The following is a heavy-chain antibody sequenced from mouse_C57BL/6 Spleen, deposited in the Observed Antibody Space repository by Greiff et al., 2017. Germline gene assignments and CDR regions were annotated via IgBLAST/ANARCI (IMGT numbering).Heavy chain of an antibody. J-gene: IGHJ3*01. D-gene: IGHD4-1*02. V-gene: IGHV1-82*01. CDR1: GYAFSSSW. CDR2: IYPGDGDT. CDR3: ARSTGTEFAY. Sequence: VQLQQSGPELVKPGASVKISCKASGYAFSSSWMNWVKQRPGKGLEWIGRIYPGDGDTNYNGKFKGKATLTADKSSSTAYMQLSSLTSEDSAVYFCARSTGTEFAYWGQGTLVTVSA.